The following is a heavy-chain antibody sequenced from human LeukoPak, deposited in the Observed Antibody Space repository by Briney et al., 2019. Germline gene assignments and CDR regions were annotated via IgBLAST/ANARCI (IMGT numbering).Heavy chain of an antibody. J-gene: IGHJ4*02. D-gene: IGHD1-26*01. Sequence: GGSLRLSCAGSGFTFDDYGMRWVRQAPGKGLEWVSGINWNGGSIGYADSVKGRFTISRDNSKNSLYLQMNSLRAEDTAFYYCASGGIYYGAAFEFWGQGTLVTVSS. CDR2: INWNGGSI. CDR1: GFTFDDYG. V-gene: IGHV3-20*04. CDR3: ASGGIYYGAAFEF.